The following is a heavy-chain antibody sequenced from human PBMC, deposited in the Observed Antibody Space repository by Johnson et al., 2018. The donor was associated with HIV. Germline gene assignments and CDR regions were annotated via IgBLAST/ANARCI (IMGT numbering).Heavy chain of an antibody. D-gene: IGHD3-16*02. Sequence: VQLVESGGGLAKPAWSPRLSCAASQFTFSFYYMNCVRQAPGNGLELVGQVNPNGGTTYLIDSGKDRFNISRDNAKNTLHLQMNSLRAEDTAFYYCARGGLGYQNIHDPFDIWGQGTMVTVSS. CDR1: QFTFSFYY. CDR2: VNPNGGTT. J-gene: IGHJ3*02. CDR3: ARGGLGYQNIHDPFDI. V-gene: IGHV3-25*05.